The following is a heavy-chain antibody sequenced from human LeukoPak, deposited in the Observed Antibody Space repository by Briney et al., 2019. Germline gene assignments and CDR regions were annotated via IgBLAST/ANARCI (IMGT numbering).Heavy chain of an antibody. Sequence: GGSLRLSCAASGFSFSSSAMSWVRQAPGKGLEWVSGISGGAGSTYYADALKGRFTISRDNSKNTLYLQMNSLRAEDTAVYYCAKDARRTFGLSSGLYRGSYYFDYWGKGTLVNVSS. J-gene: IGHJ4*02. V-gene: IGHV3-23*01. D-gene: IGHD6-19*01. CDR1: GFSFSSSA. CDR2: ISGGAGST. CDR3: AKDARRTFGLSSGLYRGSYYFDY.